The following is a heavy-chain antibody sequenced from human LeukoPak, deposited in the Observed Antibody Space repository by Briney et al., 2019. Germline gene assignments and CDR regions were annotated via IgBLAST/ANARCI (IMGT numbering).Heavy chain of an antibody. CDR2: ISGGGDIT. J-gene: IGHJ4*02. Sequence: GGSLRLSCAASGFNFANHAMSWVRQTAGKGLEWVSAISGGGDITYYADSVKGRFTISRDNAKNSLYLQMNSLRAEDTAVYYCARDPPYCSSTSCWIDYWGQGTLVTVSS. CDR1: GFNFANHA. CDR3: ARDPPYCSSTSCWIDY. D-gene: IGHD2-2*01. V-gene: IGHV3-23*01.